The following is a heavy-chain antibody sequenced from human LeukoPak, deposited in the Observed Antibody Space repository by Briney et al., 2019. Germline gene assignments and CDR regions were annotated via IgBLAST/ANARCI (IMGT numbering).Heavy chain of an antibody. J-gene: IGHJ4*02. D-gene: IGHD2-2*01. CDR3: AKVSRFAVVPAAMLDY. Sequence: GGSLRLSCAASGFTFSDYYMSWVRQAPGKGLEWVSAISGSGDITYYADSVKGRFTMSRDNFKNTLYLQMNSLRAEDTAVYYCAKVSRFAVVPAAMLDYWGQGIQVTVSS. CDR2: ISGSGDIT. CDR1: GFTFSDYY. V-gene: IGHV3-23*01.